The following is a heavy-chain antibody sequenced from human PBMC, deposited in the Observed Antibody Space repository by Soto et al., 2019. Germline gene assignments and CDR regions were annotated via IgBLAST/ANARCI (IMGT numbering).Heavy chain of an antibody. Sequence: PGGSLRLSCAASGFTFSSYAMSWVRQAPGKGLEWVSAISGSGGSTYYADSVKGRFTISRDNSNNTLFLQMNSLRAEDTAVYYCAKSRYSDSSGDFYDYWGRGTLVTVSS. CDR2: ISGSGGST. D-gene: IGHD3-22*01. CDR3: AKSRYSDSSGDFYDY. V-gene: IGHV3-23*01. CDR1: GFTFSSYA. J-gene: IGHJ4*02.